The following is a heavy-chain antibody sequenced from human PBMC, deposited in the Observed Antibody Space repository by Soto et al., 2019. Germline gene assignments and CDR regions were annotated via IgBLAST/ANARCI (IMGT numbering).Heavy chain of an antibody. V-gene: IGHV3-7*03. CDR1: GFTFSSDW. CDR2: IKQDGSEK. D-gene: IGHD3-9*01. J-gene: IGHJ4*02. CDR3: ARGDYFDRRFDY. Sequence: EVQLVESGGGLVQPGGSLRLSCAASGFTFSSDWMSWVRQAPGKGLEWVATIKQDGSEKYYVDSVRGRFTVSRDNAKNSLYLEMNRLRAEDTAVYYCARGDYFDRRFDYWGQGTLVTVSS.